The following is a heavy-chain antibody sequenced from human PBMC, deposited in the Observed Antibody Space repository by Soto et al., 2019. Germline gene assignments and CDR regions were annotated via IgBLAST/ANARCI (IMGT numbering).Heavy chain of an antibody. V-gene: IGHV4-61*01. J-gene: IGHJ4*02. D-gene: IGHD4-17*01. Sequence: QVQLQESGPGLVKPSETLSLTCTVSGGSVSSGSYYWSWIRQPPGKGLEWIGYIYYSGSTNYNPSHTSRVTISVDTSKNPFSLKLSSVTAADTAVYYCAPHYGDHYGANHRGQGALVTVSS. CDR2: IYYSGST. CDR1: GGSVSSGSYY. CDR3: APHYGDHYGANH.